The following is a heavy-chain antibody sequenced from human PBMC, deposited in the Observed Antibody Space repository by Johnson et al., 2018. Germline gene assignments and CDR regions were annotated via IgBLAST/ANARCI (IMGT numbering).Heavy chain of an antibody. CDR3: ARGSVGYYDMDV. CDR1: GFTFSNYS. V-gene: IGHV3-21*01. J-gene: IGHJ6*02. Sequence: VQLVQSGGGLVKPGGSXRLSCLASGFTFSNYSMNWVRQAPGKGLEWLSSISSWSTYTWYAHSVKGPFTISRDTAKNSLYPQMNSLRGDDTSVYYCARGSVGYYDMDVWGQGTTVTVSS. CDR2: ISSWSTYT. D-gene: IGHD3-10*01.